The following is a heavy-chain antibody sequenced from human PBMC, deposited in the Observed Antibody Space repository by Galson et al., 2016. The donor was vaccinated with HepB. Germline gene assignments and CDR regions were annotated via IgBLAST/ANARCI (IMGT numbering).Heavy chain of an antibody. D-gene: IGHD3-22*01. CDR1: GYTFSNYD. J-gene: IGHJ6*02. V-gene: IGHV1-3*01. CDR3: ARAMRYYDSSGYPSVGMDV. CDR2: INAGNGKT. Sequence: SVKVSCKASGYTFSNYDIHWVRQAPGQRLEWMAWINAGNGKTKSSERFQGSVTITRDTSASTAYMELISLRSEDTAVYYCARAMRYYDSSGYPSVGMDVWGQGTTVTVSS.